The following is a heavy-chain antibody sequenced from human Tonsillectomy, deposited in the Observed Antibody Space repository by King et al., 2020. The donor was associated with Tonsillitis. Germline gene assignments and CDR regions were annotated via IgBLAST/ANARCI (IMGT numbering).Heavy chain of an antibody. V-gene: IGHV3-21*01. D-gene: IGHD5-24*01. CDR3: ARYAATMGLDY. Sequence: VQLVESGGGLVKPGGSLRLSCAASGFIFSSHSMNWVRQAPGKGLEWVSSISSSSSSFYYADSVKGRFTISRDNAKNALYLQMNGLRAEDTAIYFCARYAATMGLDYWGQGALVTVSS. J-gene: IGHJ4*02. CDR2: ISSSSSSF. CDR1: GFIFSSHS.